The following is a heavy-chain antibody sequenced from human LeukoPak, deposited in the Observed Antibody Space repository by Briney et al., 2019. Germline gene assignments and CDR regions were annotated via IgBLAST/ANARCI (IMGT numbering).Heavy chain of an antibody. V-gene: IGHV1-46*03. CDR1: GYTFTSYY. D-gene: IGHD2-2*01. J-gene: IGHJ5*02. CDR3: ARVDVQAASSAWFDP. Sequence: ASVKVSCKASGYTFTSYYMHWVRQAPGQGLEWMGIINPSGGSTSYAQKFQGRVTMTRDTSTSTVYMELSSLRSEDTAVYYCARVDVQAASSAWFDPWGQGTLVTVSS. CDR2: INPSGGST.